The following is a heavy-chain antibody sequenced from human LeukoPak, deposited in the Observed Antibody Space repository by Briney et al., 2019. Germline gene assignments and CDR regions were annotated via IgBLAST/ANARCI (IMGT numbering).Heavy chain of an antibody. J-gene: IGHJ4*02. CDR2: IYSSGRT. CDR1: GASISAYH. CDR3: AREGSAVTNFDC. V-gene: IGHV4-4*07. D-gene: IGHD3-10*01. Sequence: SETLSLTCSVSGASISAYHWSWIRQPAGKGLEWIGRIYSSGRTNYIPSLKSRVTISVDTSKNQFSLKLSSVTAADTAVYYCAREGSAVTNFDCWGQGTLVTVSS.